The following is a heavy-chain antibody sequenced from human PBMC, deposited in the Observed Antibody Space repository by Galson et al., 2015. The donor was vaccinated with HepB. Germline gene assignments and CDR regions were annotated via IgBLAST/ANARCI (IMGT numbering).Heavy chain of an antibody. Sequence: SLRLSCAASGFTFSSYGMHWVRQAPDKGLEWVAVISYDGSNKYYADSVKGRFTISRDNSKNTLYLHMNSLRAEDTAVFYCAKEVNYGGHLPTDYWGQGTLVTVSS. D-gene: IGHD4-23*01. V-gene: IGHV3-30*18. CDR3: AKEVNYGGHLPTDY. J-gene: IGHJ4*02. CDR1: GFTFSSYG. CDR2: ISYDGSNK.